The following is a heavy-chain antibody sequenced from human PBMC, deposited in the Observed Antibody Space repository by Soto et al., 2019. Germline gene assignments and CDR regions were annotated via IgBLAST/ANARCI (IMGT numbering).Heavy chain of an antibody. D-gene: IGHD3-9*01. CDR1: GDSINSDKYY. CDR3: ARLEGLATISYYFDF. CDR2: IYFRGNT. Sequence: SETLSLTCSVSGDSINSDKYYWGWIRQPPGKGLEWIGSIYFRGNTYYNPSLQTRVTISLDKSKSQFSLKLNSVTAADSAVYFCARLEGLATISYYFDFWGQGALVTAPQ. J-gene: IGHJ4*02. V-gene: IGHV4-39*01.